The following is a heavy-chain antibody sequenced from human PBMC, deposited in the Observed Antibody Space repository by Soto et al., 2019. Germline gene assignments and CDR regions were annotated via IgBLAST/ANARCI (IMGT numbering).Heavy chain of an antibody. Sequence: SGPTLVNPTQTLTLTCTFSGFSLRTSGMCVSWIRQPPGKALEWLARIDWDDDKYYSTSLKTRLTISKDTSKNQVVLTMTNMDPVDTATYYCARTQTYYDILTGYLEGYGMDVWGQGTTVTVSS. CDR3: ARTQTYYDILTGYLEGYGMDV. J-gene: IGHJ6*02. CDR2: IDWDDDK. V-gene: IGHV2-70*11. CDR1: GFSLRTSGMC. D-gene: IGHD3-9*01.